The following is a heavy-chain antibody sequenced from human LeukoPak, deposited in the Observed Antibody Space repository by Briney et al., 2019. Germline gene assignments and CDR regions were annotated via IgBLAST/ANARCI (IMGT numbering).Heavy chain of an antibody. CDR1: GGTFSNFA. Sequence: GASLKVSCKASGGTFSNFAISWVRQAPGHGLEWMGGIIPIFGTANYAQKFQGRVTIITGESTSTAYMELSSLISEDTAVYYCARGPLFYGSGLTYFDDWGQGTLVTVSS. CDR3: ARGPLFYGSGLTYFDD. CDR2: IIPIFGTA. J-gene: IGHJ4*02. V-gene: IGHV1-69*05. D-gene: IGHD3-10*01.